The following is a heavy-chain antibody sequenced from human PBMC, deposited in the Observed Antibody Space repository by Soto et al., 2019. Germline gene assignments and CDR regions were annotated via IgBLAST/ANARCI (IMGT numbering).Heavy chain of an antibody. Sequence: QVQLVQSGAEVKKPGSSVKVSCKASGGTFSSYSINWVRQAPGQGLEWMGGIIPIFGTANSAQKFQGRVTLTADESTSTAHMELNSLRKEDTAVYYCARPFQSWPGGWYFDLWGRGTLVTVSS. J-gene: IGHJ2*01. D-gene: IGHD3-16*01. CDR3: ARPFQSWPGGWYFDL. CDR1: GGTFSSYS. CDR2: IIPIFGTA. V-gene: IGHV1-69*01.